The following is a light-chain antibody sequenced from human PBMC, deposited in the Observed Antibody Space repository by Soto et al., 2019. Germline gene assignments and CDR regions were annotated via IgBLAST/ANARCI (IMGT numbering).Light chain of an antibody. J-gene: IGKJ2*03. CDR1: QSVTSTY. V-gene: IGKV3-20*01. CDR2: GGS. CDR3: QQFDSSRIYS. Sequence: ILLTQSPGTLSLSPGETATLSCRASQSVTSTYLAWYQQRPGQSPRLIIYGGSTRATGFPDRFSGGGSGTDFPLTISRLEPEDSAVYYCHCQQFDSSRIYSFGQGTKLEI.